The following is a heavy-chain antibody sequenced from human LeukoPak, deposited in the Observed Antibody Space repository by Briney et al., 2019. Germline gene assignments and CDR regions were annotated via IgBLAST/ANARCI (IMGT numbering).Heavy chain of an antibody. V-gene: IGHV4-34*01. CDR2: INHSGST. J-gene: IGHJ4*02. CDR3: ARGPPLYYDYVWGSYRWYYFGY. CDR1: GGSFSGYY. D-gene: IGHD3-16*02. Sequence: KPSETLSLTCAVYGGSFSGYYWSWIRQPPGKGLEWIGEINHSGSTNYNPSLKSRVTISVDTSKNQFSLKLSSVTAADTAVYYCARGPPLYYDYVWGSYRWYYFGYWGQGTLVTVSS.